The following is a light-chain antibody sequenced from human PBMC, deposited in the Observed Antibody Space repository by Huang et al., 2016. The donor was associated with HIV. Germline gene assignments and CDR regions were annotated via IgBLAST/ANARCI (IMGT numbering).Light chain of an antibody. J-gene: IGKJ4*01. Sequence: EIVLTQSPATLSLSPGERATLSCGASQSLSSSYLAWYQQKPGLAPKLLIYEASNRATGIPDRFSGSGSGTDFTLTISRLEPEDFAVYYCQQYGSSPLTFGGWTKVEIK. CDR3: QQYGSSPLT. V-gene: IGKV3D-20*01. CDR1: QSLSSSY. CDR2: EAS.